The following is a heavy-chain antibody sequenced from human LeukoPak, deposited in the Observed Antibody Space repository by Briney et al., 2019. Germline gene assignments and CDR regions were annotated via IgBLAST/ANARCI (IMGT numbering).Heavy chain of an antibody. V-gene: IGHV4-39*01. CDR3: ASYVWGSYFGPKRFDY. D-gene: IGHD3-16*01. CDR2: IYYSGST. J-gene: IGHJ4*02. CDR1: GGSISSSSYY. Sequence: SETLSLTCTVSGGSISSSSYYWGWVRQPPGKGMEWIGSIYYSGSTYYNPSIKSRVTISVDTSKNQFSLKLSSVTAADTAVYYCASYVWGSYFGPKRFDYWGQGTLVTVSS.